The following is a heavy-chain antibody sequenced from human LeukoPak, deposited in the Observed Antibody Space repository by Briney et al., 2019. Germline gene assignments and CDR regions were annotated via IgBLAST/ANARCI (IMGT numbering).Heavy chain of an antibody. CDR1: GFTFSIYS. D-gene: IGHD3-10*02. Sequence: PGGSLRLSCAASGFTFSIYSMNWVRQAPGKGLEWVSYISSSSSTIHYADSVKGRFTISGDNAKNSLYLQMNSLRAEDTAVYYCAELGITMIGGVWGKGTTVTISS. CDR3: AELGITMIGGV. V-gene: IGHV3-48*04. J-gene: IGHJ6*04. CDR2: ISSSSSTI.